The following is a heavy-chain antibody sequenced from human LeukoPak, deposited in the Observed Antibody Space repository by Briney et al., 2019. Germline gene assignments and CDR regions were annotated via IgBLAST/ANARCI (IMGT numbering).Heavy chain of an antibody. V-gene: IGHV4-38-2*02. Sequence: SETLSLTCSVSGDSITGYYWGWIRQPPGKGLEWIGSIYHSGTTYYNPSLKSRVTISLDTSNNQFSLKLSSVTAADTAVYYCARDPAVASNKRYFDYWGQGTLVTVSS. CDR3: ARDPAVASNKRYFDY. J-gene: IGHJ4*02. CDR1: GDSITGYY. CDR2: IYHSGTT. D-gene: IGHD6-19*01.